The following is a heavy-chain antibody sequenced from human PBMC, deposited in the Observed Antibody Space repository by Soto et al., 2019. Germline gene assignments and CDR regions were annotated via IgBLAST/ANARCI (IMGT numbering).Heavy chain of an antibody. D-gene: IGHD1-26*01. J-gene: IGHJ6*03. CDR1: GYTFTSYA. Sequence: ASVKVSCKASGYTFTSYAMHWVRQAPGQRLEWMGWINAGNGNTKYSQKFQGRVTITRDTSASTAYMELSSLRSEDTAVYYCARDPKYYTRGYYYYYMDVWGKGTTVTVSS. V-gene: IGHV1-3*01. CDR3: ARDPKYYTRGYYYYYMDV. CDR2: INAGNGNT.